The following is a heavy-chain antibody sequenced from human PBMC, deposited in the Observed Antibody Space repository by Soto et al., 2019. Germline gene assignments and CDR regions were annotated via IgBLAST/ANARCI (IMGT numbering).Heavy chain of an antibody. V-gene: IGHV4-34*01. CDR1: GGSFSDFH. J-gene: IGHJ6*02. CDR3: ARVPTAYYYGSGSSTNYYYYGMDV. D-gene: IGHD3-10*01. CDR2: INHSGST. Sequence: PSETLSLTCAVYGGSFSDFHWSWISQPPGKGLEWIGEINHSGSTNYNPSLKSRVTISVDTSKNQFSLKLSSVTAADTAVYYCARVPTAYYYGSGSSTNYYYYGMDVWGQGTTVTVSS.